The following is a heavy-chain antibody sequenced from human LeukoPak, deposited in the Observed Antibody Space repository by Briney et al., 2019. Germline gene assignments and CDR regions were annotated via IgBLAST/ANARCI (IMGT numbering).Heavy chain of an antibody. CDR1: GFTFSSYS. D-gene: IGHD2-2*01. V-gene: IGHV3-21*01. CDR3: ARDFGSYYCSSTSCYHFDY. CDR2: ISSSSSYI. Sequence: GGSLRLSCAASGFTFSSYSTNWVRQAPGKGLEWVSSISSSSSYIYYADSVKGRFTISRDDAKNSLYLQMNSPRAEDTAVYYCARDFGSYYCSSTSCYHFDYWGQGTLVTVSS. J-gene: IGHJ4*02.